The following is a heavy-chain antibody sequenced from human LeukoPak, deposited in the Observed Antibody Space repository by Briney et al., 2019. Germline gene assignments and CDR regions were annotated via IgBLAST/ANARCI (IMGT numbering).Heavy chain of an antibody. Sequence: EASVKVSCKASLYTFTGYYIHWVRPAPGRGLEWLGWINPNSGGTNYAQNFQGRVTMTRDTSISSDYMELSSLRSDDTAIYYCARVWPCANGVCPDVYEYWGRGTLLTVSS. V-gene: IGHV1-2*02. J-gene: IGHJ4*02. D-gene: IGHD2-8*01. CDR3: ARVWPCANGVCPDVYEY. CDR2: INPNSGGT. CDR1: LYTFTGYY.